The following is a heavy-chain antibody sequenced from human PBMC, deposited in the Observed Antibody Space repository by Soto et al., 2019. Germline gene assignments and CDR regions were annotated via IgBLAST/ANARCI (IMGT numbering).Heavy chain of an antibody. CDR2: IGTAGDT. D-gene: IGHD3-10*01. CDR1: GSTFSSYD. J-gene: IGHJ4*02. Sequence: GGSLRLSCAASGSTFSSYDMHWVRQATGKGLEWVSAIGTAGDTYYPGSVKGRFTISRENAKNSLYLQMNSLRAEDTAVYYCARGGEQITMVRGVIYPPYFDYWGQGTLVTVSS. V-gene: IGHV3-13*01. CDR3: ARGGEQITMVRGVIYPPYFDY.